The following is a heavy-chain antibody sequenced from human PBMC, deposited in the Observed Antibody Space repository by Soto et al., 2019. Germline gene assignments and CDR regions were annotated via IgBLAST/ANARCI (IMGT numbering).Heavy chain of an antibody. CDR3: AGDRSNSPDYYDY. CDR1: GGSISRDDYY. J-gene: IGHJ4*02. Sequence: QVQLQESGPGLVRPSQTLSLTCTVSGGSISRDDYYWTWIRQPPGRGLEWIGYIYYSAKTKYSPSLNSRITISIDTSKNHFSLRLSSVSAADTAVYYCAGDRSNSPDYYDYWGQGTLVTVSS. D-gene: IGHD6-6*01. CDR2: IYYSAKT. V-gene: IGHV4-30-4*01.